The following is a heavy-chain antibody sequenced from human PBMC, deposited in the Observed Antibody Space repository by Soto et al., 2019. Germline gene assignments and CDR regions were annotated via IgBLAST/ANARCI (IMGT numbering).Heavy chain of an antibody. CDR3: GSVEYDFSGFDFDY. V-gene: IGHV4-59*01. CDR1: GCSIISYY. Sequence: SESLSLTCTVSGCSIISYYMSWIRQPPGKGLEWIGYISDSGSTNYNTSLKSRVTISVDTSKNQFSLKLSSGTAADTAVYYCGSVEYDFSGFDFDYWGQGILVTVSS. D-gene: IGHD3-22*01. J-gene: IGHJ4*02. CDR2: ISDSGST.